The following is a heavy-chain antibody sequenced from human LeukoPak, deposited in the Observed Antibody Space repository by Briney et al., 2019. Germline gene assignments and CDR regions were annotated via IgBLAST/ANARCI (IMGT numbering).Heavy chain of an antibody. V-gene: IGHV3-9*01. Sequence: GRSLRLSCAASGFTFDDYAMHWVRRAPGKGLEWVSGISWNSGSIGYADSVKGRFTISRDNSKNTLYLQMNGLRGDDTAVYYCVKDLPVFHYWGQGTLVTVSS. CDR1: GFTFDDYA. CDR2: ISWNSGSI. J-gene: IGHJ4*02. CDR3: VKDLPVFHY.